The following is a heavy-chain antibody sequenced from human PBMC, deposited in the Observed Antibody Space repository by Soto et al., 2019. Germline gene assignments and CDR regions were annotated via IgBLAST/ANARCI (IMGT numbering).Heavy chain of an antibody. CDR2: INTNTGNP. D-gene: IGHD3-3*01. J-gene: IGHJ6*02. Sequence: GASVKVSCKASGYTFTSYAMNWVRQAPGQGLEWMGWINTNTGNPTYAQGFTGRFVFSLDTSVSTAYLQICSLKAEDTAVYYCARDSDDFWHYYYYYGMDVWGQGTTVTVSS. CDR3: ARDSDDFWHYYYYYGMDV. CDR1: GYTFTSYA. V-gene: IGHV7-4-1*01.